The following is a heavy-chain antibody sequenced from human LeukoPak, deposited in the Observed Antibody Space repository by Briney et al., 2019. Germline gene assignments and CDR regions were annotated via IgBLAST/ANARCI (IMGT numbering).Heavy chain of an antibody. CDR3: ARDTTGMDWFDP. V-gene: IGHV4-4*07. CDR1: GGSISIYY. D-gene: IGHD4-17*01. CDR2: IYTSGST. Sequence: PSETLSLTCTVSGGSISIYYWSWIRQPAGKGLEWIGRIYTSGSTNYNPSLRSRVTMSVDTSKKQFSLKLSSVTAADTAVYYCARDTTGMDWFDPWGQGTLVTVSS. J-gene: IGHJ5*02.